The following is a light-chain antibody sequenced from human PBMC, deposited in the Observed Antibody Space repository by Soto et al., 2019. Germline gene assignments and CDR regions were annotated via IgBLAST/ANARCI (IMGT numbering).Light chain of an antibody. Sequence: QSVLTQPPSVSAAPGQKVTISCSGSSSNIGNNYVSWYQQLPGAAPKLLIDDNVKRPSGIPDRFSGSKSGTSATLGITGLQTGDEADYFCGTWDSSLSVVVFGGGTKLTVL. V-gene: IGLV1-51*01. CDR3: GTWDSSLSVVV. CDR2: DNV. J-gene: IGLJ2*01. CDR1: SSNIGNNY.